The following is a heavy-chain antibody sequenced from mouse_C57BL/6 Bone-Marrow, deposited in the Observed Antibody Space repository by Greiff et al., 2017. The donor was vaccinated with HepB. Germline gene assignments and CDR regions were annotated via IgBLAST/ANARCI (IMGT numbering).Heavy chain of an antibody. CDR3: ARLAGLLLLGY. J-gene: IGHJ2*01. D-gene: IGHD1-1*01. CDR1: GYTFTSYW. CDR2: IDPSDSYT. Sequence: VQLQQPGAELVRPGTSVKLSCKASGYTFTSYWMHWVKQRPGQGLEWIGVIDPSDSYTNYNQKFKGKATLTVDTSSSTAYMQLSSLTSEDSAVYYCARLAGLLLLGYWGEGTTRTVSS. V-gene: IGHV1-59*01.